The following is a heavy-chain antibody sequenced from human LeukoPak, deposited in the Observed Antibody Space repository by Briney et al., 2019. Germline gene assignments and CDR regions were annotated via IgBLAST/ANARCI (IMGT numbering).Heavy chain of an antibody. CDR1: GFTFSSYE. J-gene: IGHJ4*02. D-gene: IGHD3-10*01. CDR3: ARFVRNTAAFDY. V-gene: IGHV3-48*03. Sequence: GGSLRLSCAASGFTFSSYEMNWVRQAPGKGLEWVSYISSSAGTIYYADSVKGRFTISRDSAKNSLYLQMNSLRGEDTAVYYCARFVRNTAAFDYWGPGTLVTVSS. CDR2: ISSSAGTI.